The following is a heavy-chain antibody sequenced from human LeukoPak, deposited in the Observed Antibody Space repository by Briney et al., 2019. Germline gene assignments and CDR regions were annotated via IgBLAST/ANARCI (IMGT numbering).Heavy chain of an antibody. CDR1: GGSISSGSYY. D-gene: IGHD4-17*01. Sequence: SETLSLTCTVSGGSISSGSYYWGWFRQPPGKGLEWIGNMYYSGRTYYNPSLKSRVTISVDTSKNQFSLKLSSVTAADTAVYYCARFSDYGDLWGQGTLVTVSS. CDR3: ARFSDYGDL. CDR2: MYYSGRT. V-gene: IGHV4-39*01. J-gene: IGHJ5*02.